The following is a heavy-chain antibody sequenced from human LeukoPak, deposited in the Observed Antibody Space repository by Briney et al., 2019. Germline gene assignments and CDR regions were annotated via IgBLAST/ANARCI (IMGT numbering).Heavy chain of an antibody. V-gene: IGHV3-23*01. CDR1: GVTFSSYA. CDR3: AKLPTGSYPYYFDF. D-gene: IGHD1-26*01. J-gene: IGHJ4*02. Sequence: GGSLRLSCAASGVTFSSYAMSWVRQAPGKGLEWVSAIIGSGGSTYYADSVKGRFTISRDNSKNTVYLQMNTLRAEDTAEYYCAKLPTGSYPYYFDFWGQGTVVTVSS. CDR2: IIGSGGST.